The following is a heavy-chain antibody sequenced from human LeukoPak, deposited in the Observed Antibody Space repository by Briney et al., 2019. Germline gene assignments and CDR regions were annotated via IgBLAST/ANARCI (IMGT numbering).Heavy chain of an antibody. V-gene: IGHV4-59*01. J-gene: IGHJ6*03. CDR2: IYDTGST. CDR1: GGSINNYY. D-gene: IGHD6-19*01. CDR3: ARAPGSAYYPYYYMDV. Sequence: SETLSLTCTVSGGSINNYYWSWIRQPPGKGLEWIGYIYDTGSTNYNPSLKGQVTISVDTSKNQFSLNLNSVTAADTAEYYCARAPGSAYYPYYYMDVWGKGTTVTVSS.